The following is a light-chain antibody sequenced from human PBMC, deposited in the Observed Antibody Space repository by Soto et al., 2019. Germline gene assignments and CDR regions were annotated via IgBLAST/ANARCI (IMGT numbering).Light chain of an antibody. CDR3: QVWDSGFYV. J-gene: IGLJ1*01. V-gene: IGLV3-9*01. Sequence: SSELTQPLSVSVALGQTARITCGGNNIGNRNVYWYQQKAGQAPVVVIYGNSNRPSGIPERFSGSNSGNTATLTISRAQAGDEADYYCQVWDSGFYVFGPGTKLTVL. CDR1: NIGNRN. CDR2: GNS.